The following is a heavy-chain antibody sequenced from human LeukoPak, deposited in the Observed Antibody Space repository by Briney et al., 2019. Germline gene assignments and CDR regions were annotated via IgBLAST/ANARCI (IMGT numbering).Heavy chain of an antibody. Sequence: SETLSLTCTVSSGSISSSSSYWGWIRQPPGKGLEWIGVIYYSGSTYYNPSLKSRVTISVDTSKNQFSLKLSSVTAADTAVYYCARRPYRWYFDLWGRGTLVTVSS. CDR3: ARRPYRWYFDL. J-gene: IGHJ2*01. CDR2: IYYSGST. V-gene: IGHV4-39*01. CDR1: SGSISSSSSY.